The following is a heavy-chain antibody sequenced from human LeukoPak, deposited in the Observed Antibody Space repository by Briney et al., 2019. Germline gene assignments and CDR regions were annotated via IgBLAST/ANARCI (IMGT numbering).Heavy chain of an antibody. J-gene: IGHJ4*02. D-gene: IGHD1-26*01. V-gene: IGHV5-10-1*01. CDR2: IDPSDSYT. CDR1: GYSFTSYW. Sequence: GESLKISCEGSGYSFTSYWISWVRQMPGKGLEWRGGIDPSDSYTNYSPSFQGHVTISADKSISTAYLQWSSLKASDSAMYYCARRGIGGSRTFFDYWGQGTLVTVSS. CDR3: ARRGIGGSRTFFDY.